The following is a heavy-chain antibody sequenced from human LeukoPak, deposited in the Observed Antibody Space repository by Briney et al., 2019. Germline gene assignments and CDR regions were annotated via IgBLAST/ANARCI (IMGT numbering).Heavy chain of an antibody. CDR3: ARSGSSSSWYWWDYYYYGMDV. D-gene: IGHD6-13*01. V-gene: IGHV3-30*02. Sequence: GGSLRLSCAASGFTFSTYGMHWVRQAPGKGLEWVAFIRYDGSNKYYADSVKGRFTISRDNSKNTLFVQMSSLRSEDTAVYYCARSGSSSSWYWWDYYYYGMDVWGQGTTVTVSS. CDR2: IRYDGSNK. J-gene: IGHJ6*02. CDR1: GFTFSTYG.